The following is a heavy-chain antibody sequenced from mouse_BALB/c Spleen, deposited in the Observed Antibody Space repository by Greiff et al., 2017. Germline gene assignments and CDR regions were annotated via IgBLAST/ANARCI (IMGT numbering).Heavy chain of an antibody. CDR3: ARSSYYRYDEESPWFAY. D-gene: IGHD2-14*01. CDR2: INPYNDGT. V-gene: IGHV1-14*01. Sequence: EVQLQQSGPELVKPGASVKMSCKASGYTFTSYVMHWVKQKPGQGLEWIGYINPYNDGTKYNEKFKGKATLTSDKSSSTAYMELSSLTSEDSAVYYCARSSYYRYDEESPWFAYWGQGTLVTVSA. CDR1: GYTFTSYV. J-gene: IGHJ3*01.